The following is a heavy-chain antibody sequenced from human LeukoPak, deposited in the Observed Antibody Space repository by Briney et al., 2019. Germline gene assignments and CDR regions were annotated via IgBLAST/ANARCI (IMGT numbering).Heavy chain of an antibody. CDR1: GFTFSSYA. CDR2: LSGSGGGT. Sequence: GGSLRLSCAASGFTFSSYAMSWVRQARGKGLEWVAGLSGSGGGTHYADSVQGRFTSSRDHHKNTLFVEMNSLRAEDTAVYFCAKRGVVIRVIVVGFHKEAYHFDPWAQGAVVTVSS. V-gene: IGHV3-23*01. J-gene: IGHJ5*02. CDR3: AKRGVVIRVIVVGFHKEAYHFDP. D-gene: IGHD2-15*01.